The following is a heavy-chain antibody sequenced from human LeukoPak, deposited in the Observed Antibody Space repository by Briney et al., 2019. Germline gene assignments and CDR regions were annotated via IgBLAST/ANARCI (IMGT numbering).Heavy chain of an antibody. V-gene: IGHV4-38-2*01. D-gene: IGHD1-26*01. CDR3: ARHSSRWELLVDYFDY. Sequence: SETLSLTCAVSGYSISSGYYWGWIRQPPGQGLEWIGSIYHSGSTYYNPSLKSRVTISVDTSKNQFSLKLSSVTAADTAVYYCARHSSRWELLVDYFDYWGQGTLVTVSS. CDR1: GYSISSGYY. CDR2: IYHSGST. J-gene: IGHJ4*02.